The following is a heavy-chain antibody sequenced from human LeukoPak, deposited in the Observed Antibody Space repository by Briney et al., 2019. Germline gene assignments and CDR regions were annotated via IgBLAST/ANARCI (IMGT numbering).Heavy chain of an antibody. Sequence: SKTLSLTCAVYGGSFSGYYWSWIRQPPGKGLEWIGSIYHSGSTYYNPSLKSRVTISVDTSKNQFSLKLSSVTAADTAVYYCAGLNLDYWGQGTLVTVSS. D-gene: IGHD3-22*01. V-gene: IGHV4-34*01. CDR1: GGSFSGYY. CDR3: AGLNLDY. J-gene: IGHJ4*02. CDR2: IYHSGST.